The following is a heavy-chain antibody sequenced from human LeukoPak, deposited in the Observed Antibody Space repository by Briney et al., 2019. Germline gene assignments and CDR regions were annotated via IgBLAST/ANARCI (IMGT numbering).Heavy chain of an antibody. CDR2: INHSGST. V-gene: IGHV4-34*01. J-gene: IGHJ4*02. Sequence: NASETLSLTCAVYGGSFSGYYWSWIRQPPGKGLEWIGGINHSGSTNYNPSLKSRVTISVDTSKNQFSLKLSSVTAADTAVYYCARGVRPKGWFYWGQGTLVTVSS. D-gene: IGHD3-10*01. CDR1: GGSFSGYY. CDR3: ARGVRPKGWFY.